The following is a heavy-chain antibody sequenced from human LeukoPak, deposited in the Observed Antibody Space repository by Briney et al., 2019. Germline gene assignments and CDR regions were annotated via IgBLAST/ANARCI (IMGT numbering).Heavy chain of an antibody. J-gene: IGHJ4*02. CDR2: ISSSGSTI. V-gene: IGHV3-48*03. CDR1: GFTFSSYE. D-gene: IGHD3-22*01. CDR3: ARDSYDNNGYYFD. Sequence: GGSLRLSCAASGFTFSSYEMNWVRQAPGKGLEWVSYISSSGSTIYYADSVKGRFTISRDNAKNSLYLQMNSLRAEDTAVYYCARDSYDNNGYYFDWGQGTLVTVSS.